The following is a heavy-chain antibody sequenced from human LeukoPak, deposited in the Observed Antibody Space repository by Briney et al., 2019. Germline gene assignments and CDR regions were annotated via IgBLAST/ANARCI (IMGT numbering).Heavy chain of an antibody. Sequence: GGSLRLSCAASGFTFSSYGMHWVRQAPGKGLEWVAFIQYDGSNKYYADSVKGRFTISRDNSKNTLYLQMNSLRAEDTAVYYCAKDRVGDYSTFFDYWGQGTLVTVSS. CDR3: AKDRVGDYSTFFDY. V-gene: IGHV3-30*02. CDR1: GFTFSSYG. J-gene: IGHJ4*02. CDR2: IQYDGSNK. D-gene: IGHD4-11*01.